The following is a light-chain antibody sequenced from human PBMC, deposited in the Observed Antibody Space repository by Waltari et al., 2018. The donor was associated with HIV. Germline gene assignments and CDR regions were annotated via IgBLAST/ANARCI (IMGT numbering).Light chain of an antibody. CDR1: QTISRS. V-gene: IGKV1-39*01. CDR2: DAS. Sequence: DIQMTQSPSSLSASVGDRITIVCRASQTISRSLNWYQQKAGKAPTLLIFDASTLQTGVPSRFSGSVSGPEFTLTISNLQPEDFATYYCQQSYSSPLTFGPGNKVDVK. J-gene: IGKJ3*01. CDR3: QQSYSSPLT.